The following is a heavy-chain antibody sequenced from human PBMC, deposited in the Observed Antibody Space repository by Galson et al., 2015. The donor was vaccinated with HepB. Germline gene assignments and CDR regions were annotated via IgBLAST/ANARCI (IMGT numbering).Heavy chain of an antibody. CDR3: ARSGGAGGWFDP. CDR2: IIPIFGTA. J-gene: IGHJ5*02. Sequence: SVKVSCKASGGTFSSYAISWVRQAPGQGLEWMGGIIPIFGTANYAQKFQGRVTITADESTSTAYMELSSLRSEDTAVYYCARSGGAGGWFDPWGQGTLVTVSS. CDR1: GGTFSSYA. D-gene: IGHD3-10*01. V-gene: IGHV1-69*13.